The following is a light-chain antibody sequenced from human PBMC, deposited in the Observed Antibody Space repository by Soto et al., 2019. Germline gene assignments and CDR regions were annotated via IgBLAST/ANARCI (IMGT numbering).Light chain of an antibody. Sequence: SYQLTQPPSVSVAPGQTAKITCGGNNIGSKSVHWYQQKPGQAPALVVYDDRVRPAGIPERFSGSNSGNTATLTISSVEAGDEADYYCQVWDSTSDHVVFGGGTKLTVL. J-gene: IGLJ2*01. CDR1: NIGSKS. V-gene: IGLV3-21*02. CDR3: QVWDSTSDHVV. CDR2: DDR.